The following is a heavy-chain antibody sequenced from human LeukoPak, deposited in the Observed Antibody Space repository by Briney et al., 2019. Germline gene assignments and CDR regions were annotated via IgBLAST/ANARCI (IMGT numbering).Heavy chain of an antibody. D-gene: IGHD4-23*01. Sequence: GGSLRLSCAASGFTFSGSVMHWVRQASRKGLEWVGHIRNKGNNYATAYGASVKGRFTISRDDSKNTAYLQMNSLKTEDTAVYYCSRHSDYGGRGNRLDAFDIWGPGTMVTVSS. CDR1: GFTFSGSV. J-gene: IGHJ3*02. CDR3: SRHSDYGGRGNRLDAFDI. V-gene: IGHV3-73*01. CDR2: IRNKGNNYAT.